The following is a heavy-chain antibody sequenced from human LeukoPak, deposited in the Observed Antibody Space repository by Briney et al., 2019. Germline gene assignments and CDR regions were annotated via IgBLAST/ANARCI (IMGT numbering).Heavy chain of an antibody. Sequence: PSETLSLTCTVSSGSISTSSYYWTWIRQPPGKGLEWIGYIDHGGSTNYNPSLRSRVSISSDTSKIQFSLELTSVTAADTAVYYCARLKATVSIHAYFDSWGQGTLVTVSS. CDR3: ARLKATVSIHAYFDS. J-gene: IGHJ4*02. CDR2: IDHGGST. CDR1: SGSISTSSYY. V-gene: IGHV4-61*01. D-gene: IGHD4-17*01.